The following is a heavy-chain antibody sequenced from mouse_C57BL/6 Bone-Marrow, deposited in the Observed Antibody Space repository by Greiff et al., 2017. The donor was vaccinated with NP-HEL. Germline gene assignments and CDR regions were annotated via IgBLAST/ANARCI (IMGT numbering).Heavy chain of an antibody. CDR1: GFSLTSYG. D-gene: IGHD2-4*01. Sequence: QVQLKESGPGLVQPSQSLSITCTVSGFSLTSYGVHWVRQSPGKGLEWLGVIWRGGSTDYNAAFMSRLSITKDNSKSQVFFKMNSLQADDTAIYYCAKNYDYGRPYAMDYWGQGTSVTVSS. J-gene: IGHJ4*01. CDR2: IWRGGST. CDR3: AKNYDYGRPYAMDY. V-gene: IGHV2-5*01.